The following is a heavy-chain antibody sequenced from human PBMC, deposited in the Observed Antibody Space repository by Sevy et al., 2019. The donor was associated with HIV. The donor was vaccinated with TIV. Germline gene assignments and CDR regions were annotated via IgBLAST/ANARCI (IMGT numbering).Heavy chain of an antibody. CDR1: GFTFSSYS. Sequence: GGSLRLSCAASGFTFSSYSMNWVRQAPGKGLEWVSYISSSSSTIYYADSVKGRFTISRENATNALYLQMNSLRDEDTAVYYCARDGPPAYYYDSSGIGGDAFDIWGQGTMVTVSS. CDR3: ARDGPPAYYYDSSGIGGDAFDI. CDR2: ISSSSSTI. V-gene: IGHV3-48*02. J-gene: IGHJ3*02. D-gene: IGHD3-22*01.